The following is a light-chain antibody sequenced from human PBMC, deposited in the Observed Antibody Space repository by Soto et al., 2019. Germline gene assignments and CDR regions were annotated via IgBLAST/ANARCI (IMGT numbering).Light chain of an antibody. CDR2: GAS. V-gene: IGKV3-15*01. CDR1: QSVAGN. Sequence: EILMTQSPATLSVSPGERATLSCRASQSVAGNLAWYQQKPGHAPRVVIYGASTRAPGIPARFSGSGSGTEFTLTISSLQSEDFAIYHCQQYNDWPLTFGGGTKVDIK. CDR3: QQYNDWPLT. J-gene: IGKJ4*01.